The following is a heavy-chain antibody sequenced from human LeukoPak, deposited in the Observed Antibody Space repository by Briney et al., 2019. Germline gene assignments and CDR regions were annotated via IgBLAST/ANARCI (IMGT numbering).Heavy chain of an antibody. V-gene: IGHV3-48*03. CDR3: AREGSSSCYDSCNWFDP. CDR1: GFTFSSYE. J-gene: IGHJ5*02. CDR2: ICSSGSTI. D-gene: IGHD2-2*01. Sequence: GGSLRLSCAASGFTFSSYEMNWVRQAPGKGLEWVSHICSSGSTIYYADFVKGRFTISRDNAKNSLYLQMNSLRAEDTAIYYCAREGSSSCYDSCNWFDPWGQGTLVTVSS.